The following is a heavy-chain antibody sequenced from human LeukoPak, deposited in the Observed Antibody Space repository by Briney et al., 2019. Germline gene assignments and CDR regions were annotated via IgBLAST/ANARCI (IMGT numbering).Heavy chain of an antibody. D-gene: IGHD6-13*01. V-gene: IGHV4-4*07. CDR3: AGFKTGYSSSWYDGVFDY. J-gene: IGHJ4*02. CDR2: IYTSGST. CDR1: GGSISSYY. Sequence: SETLSLTCTVSGGSISSYYWSWIRQPAGKGLEWIGRIYTSGSTNYNPSLKSRVTMSVDTSKNQFSLKLSSVTAADTAVYYCAGFKTGYSSSWYDGVFDYWGQGTLVTVSS.